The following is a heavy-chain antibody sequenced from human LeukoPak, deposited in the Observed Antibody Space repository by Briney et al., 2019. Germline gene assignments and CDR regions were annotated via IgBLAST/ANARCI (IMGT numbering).Heavy chain of an antibody. CDR3: ARELKRGLFDY. V-gene: IGHV4-61*02. J-gene: IGHJ4*01. CDR1: GGSISSGSYY. Sequence: SETLSLTCTVSGGSISSGSYYWSWIRQPAGKGLEWIGRIYTSGSTNYNPSLKSRVTISVDTSKNQFSLKLSSVTAAGTAVYYCARELKRGLFDYWGQEPWSPSPQ. D-gene: IGHD3-10*01. CDR2: IYTSGST.